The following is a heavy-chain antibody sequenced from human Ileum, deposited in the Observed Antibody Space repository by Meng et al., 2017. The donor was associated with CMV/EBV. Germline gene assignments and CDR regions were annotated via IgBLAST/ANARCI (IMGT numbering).Heavy chain of an antibody. J-gene: IGHJ4*02. V-gene: IGHV1-18*01. D-gene: IGHD1-26*01. CDR1: GYTFTTYG. CDR2: ISDHNGNT. Sequence: VQLVHSGSEVKKPGASVTVSCQASGYTFTTYGISWVRQAPGQGLEWMGWISDHNGNTNYVQKLQGRVTMTADTSTSTAYMELRSLTSDDTAVYYCARYPLVGATLFDYWGQGTLVTVSS. CDR3: ARYPLVGATLFDY.